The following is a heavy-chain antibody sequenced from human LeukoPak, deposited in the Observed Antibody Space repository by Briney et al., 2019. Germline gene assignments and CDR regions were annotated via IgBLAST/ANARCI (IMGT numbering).Heavy chain of an antibody. CDR1: GFTFSRFA. CDR3: AKDGNYLDSSGYLIPFDY. CDR2: ISGSDRTT. J-gene: IGHJ4*02. Sequence: GGSLRLSWEASGFTFSRFAMSWVRQAPGKGLEWVSSISGSDRTTYYADSVKGRFTISRDNSKNILYLQMNSLRADDTALYYCAKDGNYLDSSGYLIPFDYWGLGTLVTVSS. D-gene: IGHD3-22*01. V-gene: IGHV3-23*01.